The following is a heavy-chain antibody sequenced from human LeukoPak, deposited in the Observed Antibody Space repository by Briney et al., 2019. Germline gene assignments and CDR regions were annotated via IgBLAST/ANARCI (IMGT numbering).Heavy chain of an antibody. CDR3: ARDRGGGHMDV. D-gene: IGHD2-15*01. V-gene: IGHV4-34*01. J-gene: IGHJ6*03. CDR2: INHSGST. Sequence: SETLSLTCAVYGGSFSGYYWSWIRQPPGKGLEWIGEINHSGSTNYNPSLKSRVTISVDTSKNQFSLKLSSVTAADTAVYYCARDRGGGHMDVWGKGTTVTISS. CDR1: GGSFSGYY.